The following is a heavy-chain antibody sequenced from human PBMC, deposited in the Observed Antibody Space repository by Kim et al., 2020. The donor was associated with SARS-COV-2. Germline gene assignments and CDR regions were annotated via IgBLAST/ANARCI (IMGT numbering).Heavy chain of an antibody. CDR1: GGSISSSSYY. CDR3: ARGRPFTIFGVVIINPFDY. J-gene: IGHJ4*02. D-gene: IGHD3-3*01. Sequence: SETLSLTCTVSGGSISSSSYYWGWIRQPPGKGLEWIGSIYYSGSTYYNPSLKSRVTISVDTSKNQLSLKLSSVTAADTAVYYCARGRPFTIFGVVIINPFDYLAQGSLVTVSS. V-gene: IGHV4-39*07. CDR2: IYYSGST.